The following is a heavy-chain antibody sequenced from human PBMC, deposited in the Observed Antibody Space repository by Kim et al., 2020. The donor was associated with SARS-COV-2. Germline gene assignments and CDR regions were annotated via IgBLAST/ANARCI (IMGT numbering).Heavy chain of an antibody. V-gene: IGHV3-49*03. J-gene: IGHJ4*02. D-gene: IGHD3-9*01. CDR2: IRNNANGGNS. CDR3: TRYGAYDILTGYFNNY. CDR1: GFTFGDYA. Sequence: GGSLRLSCTASGFTFGDYAMSWFRQAPGKGLEWVGFIRNNANGGNSEYAATVKGRFTISRDDSKSISYMQMNSPKTEDTAVYYCTRYGAYDILTGYFNNYWGQGTLVTVSS.